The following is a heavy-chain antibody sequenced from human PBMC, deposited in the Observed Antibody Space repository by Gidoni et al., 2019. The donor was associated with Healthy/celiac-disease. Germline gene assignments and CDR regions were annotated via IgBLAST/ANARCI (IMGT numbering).Heavy chain of an antibody. J-gene: IGHJ6*02. D-gene: IGHD1-26*01. CDR3: ARGIDIGMDV. V-gene: IGHV3-21*01. CDR2: ISSSSSYI. CDR1: GFTFSNYS. Sequence: EVQLVESGGGLVKPGGSLRLSCAASGFTFSNYSMNWVRQPPGKGLEWVSSISSSSSYIYYADSVKGRFTISRDNAKNSLYLQMNSLRAEDTAVYYCARGIDIGMDVWGQGTTVTVSS.